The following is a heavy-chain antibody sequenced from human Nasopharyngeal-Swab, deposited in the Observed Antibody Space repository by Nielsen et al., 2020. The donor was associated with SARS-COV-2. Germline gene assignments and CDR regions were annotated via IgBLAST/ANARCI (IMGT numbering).Heavy chain of an antibody. D-gene: IGHD4/OR15-4a*01. V-gene: IGHV3-53*01. CDR3: ARVGAGHGC. CDR2: SYSGGST. J-gene: IGHJ4*02. CDR1: GFTVSSNY. Sequence: GESLKISCAASGFTVSSNYMSWVRQAPGKGLEWVSVSYSGGSTYYADSVKGRFTISRDNSKNTLYLQMNSLRAEDTAVYYCARVGAGHGCWGQGTLVTVSS.